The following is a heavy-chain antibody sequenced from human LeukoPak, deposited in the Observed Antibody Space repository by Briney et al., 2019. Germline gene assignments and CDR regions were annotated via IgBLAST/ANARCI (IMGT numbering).Heavy chain of an antibody. V-gene: IGHV3-64*01. CDR3: ARSITIFGVVTSSLDY. J-gene: IGHJ4*02. D-gene: IGHD3-3*01. CDR2: ISCNGGST. CDR1: GFTFSSYA. Sequence: GGSLRLSCAASGFTFSSYAMHWVRQAPGKGLEYVSAISCNGGSTYYANSVKDRFTISRDNSKNTLYLQMGSLRAEDMAVYYCARSITIFGVVTSSLDYWGQGTLVTVSS.